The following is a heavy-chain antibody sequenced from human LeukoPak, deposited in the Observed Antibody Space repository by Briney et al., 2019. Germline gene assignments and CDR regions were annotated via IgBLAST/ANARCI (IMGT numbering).Heavy chain of an antibody. CDR2: IYHSGST. CDR3: ARVGPGYDFWSGYPYLDY. J-gene: IGHJ4*02. Sequence: SETLSLTCAVSGVSISSSNWWSWVRQPPGKGLEWIGEIYHSGSTNYNPSLKSRVTISVDKSKNQFSLKLSSVTAADTAVYYCARVGPGYDFWSGYPYLDYWGQGTLVTVSS. D-gene: IGHD3-3*01. CDR1: GVSISSSNW. V-gene: IGHV4-4*02.